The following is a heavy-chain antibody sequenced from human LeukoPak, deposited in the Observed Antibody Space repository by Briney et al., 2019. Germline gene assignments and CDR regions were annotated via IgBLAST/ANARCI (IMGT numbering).Heavy chain of an antibody. CDR1: GFTFSSYA. CDR3: ARRKHPTNYDSSGYAFDI. V-gene: IGHV3-23*01. D-gene: IGHD3-22*01. J-gene: IGHJ3*02. Sequence: AGGSLRLSCAASGFTFSSYAMSWVRQAPGKGLEWVSGISGSGGSIYYADSVKGRFTISRDNSKNTLYLQMNSLRAEDTAVYYCARRKHPTNYDSSGYAFDIWGQGTMVTVSS. CDR2: ISGSGGSI.